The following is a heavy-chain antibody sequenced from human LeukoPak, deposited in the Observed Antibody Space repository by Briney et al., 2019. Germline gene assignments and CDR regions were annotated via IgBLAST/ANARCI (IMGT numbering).Heavy chain of an antibody. CDR2: IYTSGST. CDR3: AREQEVATTRGFDY. V-gene: IGHV4-4*07. CDR1: GGSISSYY. D-gene: IGHD5-24*01. J-gene: IGHJ4*02. Sequence: SETLSLTCTVSGGSISSYYWSWIRQPAGKGLEWIGRIYTSGSTNYNPSLKSRVTMSVDTSKNQFSLKLSSVTAADTAVYYCAREQEVATTRGFDYWGQGTLVTVSS.